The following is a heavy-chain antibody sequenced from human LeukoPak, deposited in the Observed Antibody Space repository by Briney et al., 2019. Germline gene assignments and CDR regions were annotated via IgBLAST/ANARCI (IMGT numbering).Heavy chain of an antibody. D-gene: IGHD2-2*01. J-gene: IGHJ4*02. CDR2: IYSGGST. V-gene: IGHV3-66*01. Sequence: GGSLRLSCAASGFTVSNNYMSWVRQAPGKGLEWVSVIYSGGSTYYADSVKGRFTISRDNSKNTLYLQMNSLRAEDTAVYYCAKDSRYCSSTSCPDLSSPDYWGQGTLVTVSS. CDR1: GFTVSNNY. CDR3: AKDSRYCSSTSCPDLSSPDY.